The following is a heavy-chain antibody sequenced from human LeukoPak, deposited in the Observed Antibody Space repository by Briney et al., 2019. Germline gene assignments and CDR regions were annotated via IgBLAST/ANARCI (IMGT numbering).Heavy chain of an antibody. D-gene: IGHD4-17*01. CDR1: GFTFSSYW. CDR3: ARDDYGDGYYYYGMDV. CDR2: IYSGGST. J-gene: IGHJ6*02. V-gene: IGHV3-53*01. Sequence: GGSLRLSCAASGFTFSSYWMTWVRQAPGKGLEWVSVIYSGGSTYYADSVKGRFTISRDNSKNTLYLQMNSLRAEDTAVYYCARDDYGDGYYYYGMDVWGQGTTVTVSS.